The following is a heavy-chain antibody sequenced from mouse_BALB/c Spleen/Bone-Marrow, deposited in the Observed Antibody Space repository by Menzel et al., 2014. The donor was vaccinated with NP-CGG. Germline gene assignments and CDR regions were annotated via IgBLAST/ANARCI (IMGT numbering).Heavy chain of an antibody. J-gene: IGHJ2*01. CDR3: ARDNYGSRFDY. D-gene: IGHD1-1*01. CDR1: GLTFSSYG. V-gene: IGHV5-6-3*01. Sequence: EVRVVESGGGLVQPGGSLKLSCAASGLTFSSYGMSWVRQTPDKRLELVATINNNDGNTYYPDSVKGRFTISRDNAKNTLYLQMSSLKSEDTAMYYCARDNYGSRFDYWGQGTTLTVSS. CDR2: INNNDGNT.